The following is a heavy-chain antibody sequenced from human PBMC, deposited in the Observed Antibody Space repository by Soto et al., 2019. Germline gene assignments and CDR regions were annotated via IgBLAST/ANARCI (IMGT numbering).Heavy chain of an antibody. CDR3: ARACSSNSCYDVFDY. V-gene: IGHV4-4*07. CDR2: IYTSGST. CDR1: GSSISSHY. J-gene: IGHJ4*02. D-gene: IGHD2-2*01. Sequence: PSETLSLTCTVSGSSISSHYWSWIRQPAGKGLEWIGRIYTSGSTNYNPSLKRRVTMSVDTSKNQFSLKLSSVTAADTAVYYCARACSSNSCYDVFDYWGQGTLVTFCS.